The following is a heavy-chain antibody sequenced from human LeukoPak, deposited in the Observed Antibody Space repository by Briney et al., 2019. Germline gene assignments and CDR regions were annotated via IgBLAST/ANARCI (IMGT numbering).Heavy chain of an antibody. D-gene: IGHD3-22*01. J-gene: IGHJ4*02. Sequence: GGSLRLSCAASGVTFGSYAMHWVRQAPGKGLEGVSFISYDGSKKSHADSVKGRFTISRDNSNNMLFLQMNSLRAEDTAVYYCAREAYYDSSGFINRRYFLDYWGQGALVTVSS. CDR3: AREAYYDSSGFINRRYFLDY. CDR2: ISYDGSKK. V-gene: IGHV3-30*04. CDR1: GVTFGSYA.